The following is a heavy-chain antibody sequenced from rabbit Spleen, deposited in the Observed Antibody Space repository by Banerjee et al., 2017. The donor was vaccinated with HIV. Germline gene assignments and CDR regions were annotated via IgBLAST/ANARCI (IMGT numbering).Heavy chain of an antibody. CDR3: ARDLAGAIGWNFYL. Sequence: QEQLEESGGDLVKPGASLTLTCTASGFSFSSSYYMCWVRQAPGKGLEWIACINTATGKPVYAIWAKGRFTISTTSSTTVTLQMTSLTAADTATYFCARDLAGAIGWNFYLWGPGTLVTVS. D-gene: IGHD4-1*01. CDR1: GFSFSSSYY. V-gene: IGHV1S45*01. J-gene: IGHJ4*02. CDR2: INTATGKP.